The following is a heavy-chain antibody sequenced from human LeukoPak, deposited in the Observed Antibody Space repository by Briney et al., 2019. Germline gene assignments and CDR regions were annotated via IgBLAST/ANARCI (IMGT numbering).Heavy chain of an antibody. CDR1: GYTFTNYP. D-gene: IGHD1-26*01. V-gene: IGHV7-4-1*02. CDR3: ARGSFTDGFDI. Sequence: ASVKVSCKASGYTFTNYPMNWVRQAPGQGLEWMGWVNTDTGNPTFAQGFTGRFVFSLDTSVSTAYLQISSLKADDTAVYYCARGSFTDGFDIWAQGTKVSVSS. J-gene: IGHJ3*02. CDR2: VNTDTGNP.